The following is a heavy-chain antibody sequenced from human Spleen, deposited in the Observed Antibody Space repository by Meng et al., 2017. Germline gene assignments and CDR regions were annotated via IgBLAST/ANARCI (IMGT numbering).Heavy chain of an antibody. CDR1: GFTFSSYW. CDR2: INSDGSST. D-gene: IGHD6-13*01. J-gene: IGHJ3*02. Sequence: GESLKISCAASGFTFSSYWMHWVRQAPGKGLVWVSRINSDGSSTSYADSVKGRFTISRDNAKNTLDLQMNSLRAEDTAMYYCARKEGAAGIFYGAFDIWGQGTMVTVSS. CDR3: ARKEGAAGIFYGAFDI. V-gene: IGHV3-74*01.